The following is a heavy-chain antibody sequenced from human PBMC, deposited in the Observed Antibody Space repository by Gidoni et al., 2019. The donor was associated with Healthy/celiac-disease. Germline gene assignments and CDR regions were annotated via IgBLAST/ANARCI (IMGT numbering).Heavy chain of an antibody. D-gene: IGHD2-2*03. CDR2: IYYSGST. Sequence: QVQLQESGPGLVKPSQSLSPTCTVSGGSISSGDYYWSWIRQPPGKGLEWSGYIYYSGSTDYNPSLKSRVTRSVDTSKNQFSLKLSSVTAADTAVYYCARSLGIVVVPAAMRLGGYAFDIWGQGTMVTVSS. CDR3: ARSLGIVVVPAAMRLGGYAFDI. CDR1: GGSISSGDYY. V-gene: IGHV4-30-4*01. J-gene: IGHJ3*02.